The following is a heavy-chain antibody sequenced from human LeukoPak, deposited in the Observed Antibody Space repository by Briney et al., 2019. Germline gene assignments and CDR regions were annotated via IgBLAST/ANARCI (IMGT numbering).Heavy chain of an antibody. CDR1: GFTFSRYS. J-gene: IGHJ5*02. CDR2: ISSSSSTI. V-gene: IGHV3-48*02. Sequence: GGSLRLSCAASGFTFSRYSMNWVRQAPGKGLEWVSYISSSSSTIYYADSVKGRFTISRDNAKNSLYLQMNSLRDEDTAVYYCTSLRYFYDRSGSPWGQGTLVTVSS. CDR3: TSLRYFYDRSGSP. D-gene: IGHD3-22*01.